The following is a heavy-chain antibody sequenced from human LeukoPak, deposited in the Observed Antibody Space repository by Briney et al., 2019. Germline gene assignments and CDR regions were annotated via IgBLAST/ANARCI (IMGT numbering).Heavy chain of an antibody. CDR3: AKDERAAAGLLIFDY. CDR2: ISWDGGST. Sequence: GGSLRLSCAASGFTFDDYTMHWVRQAPGKGLEWVSLISWDGGSTYYADSVKGRFTISRDNSKNSLYLQMNSLRTEDTALYYCAKDERAAAGLLIFDYWGQGTLVTVSS. J-gene: IGHJ4*02. V-gene: IGHV3-43*01. CDR1: GFTFDDYT. D-gene: IGHD6-13*01.